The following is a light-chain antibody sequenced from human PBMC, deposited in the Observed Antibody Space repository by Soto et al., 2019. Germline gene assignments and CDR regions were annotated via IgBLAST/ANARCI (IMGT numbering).Light chain of an antibody. CDR3: QQRSNWPPLT. CDR2: DAC. CDR1: QSVSSY. V-gene: IGKV3-11*01. Sequence: EIVLTQSPATLSLSPGERATLSCRASQSVSSYLAWYQQKPGQAPRLLISDACHRATGIPARFSASGSGTDFTRTISSLEPEDFAVYYCQQRSNWPPLTVGGGPKVEIK. J-gene: IGKJ4*01.